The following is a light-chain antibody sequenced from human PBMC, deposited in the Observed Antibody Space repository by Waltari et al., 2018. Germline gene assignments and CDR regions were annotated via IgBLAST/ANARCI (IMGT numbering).Light chain of an antibody. CDR1: SLRSYY. J-gene: IGLJ2*01. CDR3: NSRDSSGNHVV. Sequence: SSELTQDPAVSVALGQTVRITCQGDSLRSYYASWYQKKPGQAPVLVIYGKNNLPSGIPDRFSGSSSGNTASLTITGAQAEDEADYYCNSRDSSGNHVVFGGGTKLTVL. CDR2: GKN. V-gene: IGLV3-19*01.